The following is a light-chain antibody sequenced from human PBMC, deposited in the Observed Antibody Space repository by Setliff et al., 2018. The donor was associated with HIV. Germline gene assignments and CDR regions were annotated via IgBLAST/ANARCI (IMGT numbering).Light chain of an antibody. CDR3: CSYAGSVV. CDR1: SSDVGSYNL. J-gene: IGLJ2*01. Sequence: QFALTQPASVSGSPGQSITISCTGTSSDVGSYNLVSWYQQHPGKASKLMIYEGSERPSGVSNRFSGSKSGNTASLTISGLQAEDEADYYCCSYAGSVVFGGGTKVTVL. V-gene: IGLV2-23*01. CDR2: EGS.